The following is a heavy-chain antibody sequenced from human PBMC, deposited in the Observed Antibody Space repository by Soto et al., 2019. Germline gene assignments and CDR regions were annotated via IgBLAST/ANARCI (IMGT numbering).Heavy chain of an antibody. J-gene: IGHJ4*02. D-gene: IGHD3-10*01. Sequence: QVQLVESGGGLVKPGGSLRLSCGASGFPFSDYYMIWIRQAPGKGLEWVSDISSGSSYIHYPDSVKGRFTISRDNAKNSLYLKMNSLRAEDTAVYYCARGGYYDSGPDYWGQGTLVTVSS. CDR1: GFPFSDYY. V-gene: IGHV3-11*05. CDR2: ISSGSSYI. CDR3: ARGGYYDSGPDY.